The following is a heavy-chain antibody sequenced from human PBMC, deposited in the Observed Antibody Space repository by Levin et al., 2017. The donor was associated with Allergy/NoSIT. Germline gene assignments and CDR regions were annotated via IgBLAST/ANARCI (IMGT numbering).Heavy chain of an antibody. D-gene: IGHD2-15*01. V-gene: IGHV5-51*01. CDR2: IYPGDSDT. J-gene: IGHJ6*03. Sequence: GESLKISCKGSGYSFTSYWIGWVRQMPGKGLEWMGIIYPGDSDTRYSPSFQGQVTISADKSISTAYLQWSSLKASDTAMYYCARHGPLGYCSGGSCYPYYYYYYMDVWGKGTTVTVSS. CDR1: GYSFTSYW. CDR3: ARHGPLGYCSGGSCYPYYYYYYMDV.